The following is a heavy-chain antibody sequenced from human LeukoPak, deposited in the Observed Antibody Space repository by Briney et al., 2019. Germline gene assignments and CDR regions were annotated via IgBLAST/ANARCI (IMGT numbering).Heavy chain of an antibody. D-gene: IGHD4-17*01. CDR3: ARGEDGTGDYRPTYLDS. V-gene: IGHV4-34*01. CDR1: GGSFSDYF. CDR2: INHGGGT. Sequence: PSETLSLTCAVYGGSFSDYFWNWIRQPPGKGLEWIGEINHGGGTRYNPSLKSRATISVDTSKKQFSLNLTSVTAADTAVYYCARGEDGTGDYRPTYLDSWGQGTLVTVSS. J-gene: IGHJ4*02.